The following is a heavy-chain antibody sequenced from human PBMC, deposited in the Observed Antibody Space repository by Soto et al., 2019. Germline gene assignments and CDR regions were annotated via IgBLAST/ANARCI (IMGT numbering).Heavy chain of an antibody. CDR3: TTETTRYCTNGVCPDYYFDY. CDR2: IKSKTDGGTT. CDR1: GFTFSNAW. D-gene: IGHD2-8*01. J-gene: IGHJ4*02. V-gene: IGHV3-15*01. Sequence: GGSLRLSCAASGFTFSNAWMSWVRQAPGKGLEWVGRIKSKTDGGTTDYAAPVKGRFTISRDDSKNTLYLQMNSLKTEDTAVYYCTTETTRYCTNGVCPDYYFDYWGQGTLVPVSS.